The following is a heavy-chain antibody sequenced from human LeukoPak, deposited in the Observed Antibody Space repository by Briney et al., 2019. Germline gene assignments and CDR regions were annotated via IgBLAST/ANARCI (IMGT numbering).Heavy chain of an antibody. CDR1: GGTFSSYA. V-gene: IGHV1-69*13. Sequence: VASVKVSCKASGGTFSSYAISWVRQAPGQGLEWMGGIIPIFGTANYAQKFQGRVTITADESTSTAYMELSSLRSEDTAVYYCARTLAYCGGDCYSTVGYFDYWGQGTLVTVSS. CDR3: ARTLAYCGGDCYSTVGYFDY. J-gene: IGHJ4*02. D-gene: IGHD2-21*02. CDR2: IIPIFGTA.